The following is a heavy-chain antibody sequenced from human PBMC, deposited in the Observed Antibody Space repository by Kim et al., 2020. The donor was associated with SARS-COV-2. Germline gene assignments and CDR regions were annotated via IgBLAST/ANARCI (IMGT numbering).Heavy chain of an antibody. CDR1: GGSISSGGYY. V-gene: IGHV4-31*03. Sequence: SETLSLTCTVSGGSISSGGYYWSWIRQHPGKGLEWIGYIYYSGSTYYNPSLKSRVTISVDTSKNQFSLKLSSVTAADTAVYYCARAPVSSNDYDSSGYYYYYGMDVWGQGTTVTVSS. CDR3: ARAPVSSNDYDSSGYYYYYGMDV. CDR2: IYYSGST. J-gene: IGHJ6*02. D-gene: IGHD3-22*01.